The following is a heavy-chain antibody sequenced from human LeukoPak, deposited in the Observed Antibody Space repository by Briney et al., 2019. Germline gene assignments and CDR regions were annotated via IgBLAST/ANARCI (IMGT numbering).Heavy chain of an antibody. CDR3: ARDRHRSSSLDY. CDR1: GFTFSSYS. CDR2: ISSSSSYI. Sequence: PGGSLRPSCAASGFTFSSYSMNWVRQAPGKGLEWVSSISSSSSYIYYADSVKGRFTISRDNAKNSLYLQMNSLRAEDTAVYYCARDRHRSSSLDYWGQGTLVTVSS. D-gene: IGHD6-6*01. V-gene: IGHV3-21*01. J-gene: IGHJ4*02.